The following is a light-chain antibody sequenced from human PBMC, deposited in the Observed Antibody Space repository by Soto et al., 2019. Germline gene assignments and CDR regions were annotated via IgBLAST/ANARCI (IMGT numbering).Light chain of an antibody. CDR2: TAS. CDR1: QSISSY. CDR3: MQALQTPPT. V-gene: IGKV1-39*01. Sequence: DIQMTQSPSSLSASVGDRVTITCRASQSISSYLNWYQQKPGKAPKFLIYTASSLQSGVPSRFSGSGSGTDFTLKISRVEAEDVGVYYCMQALQTPPTFGQGTKVEIK. J-gene: IGKJ1*01.